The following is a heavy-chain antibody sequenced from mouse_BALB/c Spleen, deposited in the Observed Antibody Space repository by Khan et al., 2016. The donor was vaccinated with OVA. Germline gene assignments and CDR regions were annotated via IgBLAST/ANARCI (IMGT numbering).Heavy chain of an antibody. Sequence: VQLQESGPGLVKPSQSLSLTCTVTGYSITSGYVWNLIRQFPGNKLEWMGYISYSGSTNYNPFLKSRISITRDTSNNQFFLQLNSVTTEDTATYYCARTARIKYWGQGTTLTVSS. CDR2: ISYSGST. CDR3: ARTARIKY. J-gene: IGHJ2*01. D-gene: IGHD1-2*01. V-gene: IGHV3-2*02. CDR1: GYSITSGYV.